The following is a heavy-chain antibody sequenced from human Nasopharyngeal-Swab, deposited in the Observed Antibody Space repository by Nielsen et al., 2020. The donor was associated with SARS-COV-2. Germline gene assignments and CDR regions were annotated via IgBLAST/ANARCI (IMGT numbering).Heavy chain of an antibody. D-gene: IGHD3-10*01. CDR1: GGSISSSSYY. J-gene: IGHJ6*03. CDR2: IYYSGST. V-gene: IGHV4-39*01. Sequence: SETLSLTCTVSGGSISSSSYYWGWIRQPPGKGLEWIGSIYYSGSTYYNPSLKRRVTISEDTSKNQFSLKLSSVTAADTAVYYCATMVYYYMDVWGKGTTVTVSS. CDR3: ATMVYYYMDV.